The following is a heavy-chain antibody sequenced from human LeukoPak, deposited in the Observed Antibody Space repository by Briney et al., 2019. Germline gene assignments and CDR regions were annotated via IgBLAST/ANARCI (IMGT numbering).Heavy chain of an antibody. J-gene: IGHJ4*02. D-gene: IGHD2-21*02. CDR1: GFTFSRLA. CDR2: FSYAGDTT. Sequence: GGSLRLSCAASGFTFSRLAMTWVRQAPGKGLEWVSTFSYAGDTTYYADSVQGRFTISRDNSKNTLYLQMNSLRAEDTAVYYCAKAASKGVTFDPFDYRGQGTLVTVSS. CDR3: AKAASKGVTFDPFDY. V-gene: IGHV3-23*01.